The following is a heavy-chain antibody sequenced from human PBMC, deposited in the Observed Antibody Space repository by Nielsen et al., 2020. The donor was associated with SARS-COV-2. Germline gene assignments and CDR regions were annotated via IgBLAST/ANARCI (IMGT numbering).Heavy chain of an antibody. Sequence: GESLKISCAASGFTFSSYWMSWVRQAPGKGLEWVANIKQDGSEKYYVDSVKGRFTISRDNAKNSLYLQMNSLRAEDTAVYYCARDGVLWFGEQQFDYWGQGTLVTVSS. CDR2: IKQDGSEK. V-gene: IGHV3-7*01. J-gene: IGHJ4*02. D-gene: IGHD3-10*01. CDR1: GFTFSSYW. CDR3: ARDGVLWFGEQQFDY.